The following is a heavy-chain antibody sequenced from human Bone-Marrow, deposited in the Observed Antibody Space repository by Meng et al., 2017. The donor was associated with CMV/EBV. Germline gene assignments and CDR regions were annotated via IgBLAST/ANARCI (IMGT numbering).Heavy chain of an antibody. D-gene: IGHD2-2*01. CDR1: GFTFSSYE. CDR3: ARGFSKDY. Sequence: LKISCAASGFTFSSYEMNWVRQAPGKGLEWVSYISSAGAIYYADSVTGRFTISRDNAKNSLYLQVNSLRAEDTAVDYCARGFSKDYWGQGTLVTVSS. V-gene: IGHV3-48*03. J-gene: IGHJ4*02. CDR2: ISSAGAI.